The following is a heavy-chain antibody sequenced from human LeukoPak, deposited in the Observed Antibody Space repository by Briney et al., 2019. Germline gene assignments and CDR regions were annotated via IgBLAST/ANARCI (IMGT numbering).Heavy chain of an antibody. Sequence: GGYLRLSCAASGFTFDTYGMHWVRQAPGKELEWVAVIWYDGSSKYYADSVKGRFTISRDNSKNTLYLQMNSLRAEDTAVYYCARGPTYYYDSSGYHPEYFQHWGQGTLVTVSS. CDR2: IWYDGSSK. D-gene: IGHD3-22*01. CDR1: GFTFDTYG. CDR3: ARGPTYYYDSSGYHPEYFQH. J-gene: IGHJ1*01. V-gene: IGHV3-33*01.